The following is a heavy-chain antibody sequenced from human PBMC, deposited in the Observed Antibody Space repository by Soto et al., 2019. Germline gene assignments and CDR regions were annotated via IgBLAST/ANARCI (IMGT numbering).Heavy chain of an antibody. CDR2: IYYSGST. J-gene: IGHJ6*03. CDR3: ARAVGSYYYYYMDV. V-gene: IGHV4-59*01. Sequence: ETLSLTCTVSGGSISSYYWSWIRQPPGKGLEWIGYIYYSGSTNYNPSLKSRVTISVDTSKNQFSLKLSSVTAADTAVYYCARAVGSYYYYYMDVWGKGTTVTVSS. CDR1: GGSISSYY.